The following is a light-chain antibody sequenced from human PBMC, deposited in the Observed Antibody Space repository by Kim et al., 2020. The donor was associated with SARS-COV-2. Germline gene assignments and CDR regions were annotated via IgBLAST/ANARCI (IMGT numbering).Light chain of an antibody. CDR2: DVS. J-gene: IGLJ3*02. V-gene: IGLV2-14*03. CDR3: SSYTASSTWV. Sequence: GHSITISCTGTSSDIGGYNYVSWYQQHPGKPPKRMISDVSKRPSGVSNRFSGSKSGNTASLTISGLQADDEADYYCSSYTASSTWVFGGGTQLTVL. CDR1: SSDIGGYNY.